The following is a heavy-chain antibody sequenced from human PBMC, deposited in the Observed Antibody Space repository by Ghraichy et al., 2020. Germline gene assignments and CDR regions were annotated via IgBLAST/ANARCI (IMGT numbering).Heavy chain of an antibody. J-gene: IGHJ3*02. V-gene: IGHV3-23*01. CDR1: GFTFSSYA. CDR2: IRGGGSST. D-gene: IGHD3-22*01. CDR3: AKDRDYSDSSGYYFNAFDI. Sequence: GGSLRLSCAASGFTFSSYAMSWVRQAPGKGLEWVSAIRGGGSSTYYTDSVKGRFTISRDNSKNTLYLQMNSLRAEDTAVYYCAKDRDYSDSSGYYFNAFDIWGQGTMVTVSS.